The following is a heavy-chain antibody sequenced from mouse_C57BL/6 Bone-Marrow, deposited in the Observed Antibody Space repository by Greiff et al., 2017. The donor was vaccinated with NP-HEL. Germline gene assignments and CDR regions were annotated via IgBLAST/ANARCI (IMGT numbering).Heavy chain of an antibody. Sequence: EVQGVESGPELVKPGASVKISCKASGYSFTDYNMNWVKQSNGKSLEWIGVINPNYGTTSYNQKFKGKATLTVDQSSSTAYMQLNSLTSEDSAVYYGARERLRRGGYYFDYWGQGTTLTVSS. J-gene: IGHJ2*01. CDR1: GYSFTDYN. V-gene: IGHV1-39*01. CDR2: INPNYGTT. CDR3: ARERLRRGGYYFDY. D-gene: IGHD2-2*01.